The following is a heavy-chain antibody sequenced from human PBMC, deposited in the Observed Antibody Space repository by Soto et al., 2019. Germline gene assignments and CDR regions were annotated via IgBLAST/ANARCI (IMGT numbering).Heavy chain of an antibody. J-gene: IGHJ4*02. D-gene: IGHD3-3*01. CDR2: INAGNGNT. CDR1: GYTFTSYA. Sequence: ASVKVSCKASGYTFTSYAMHWVRQAPGQRLEWMGWINAGNGNTKYSQKFQGRVTITRDTSASTAYMELSSLRSEDTAVYYCARKNTRDYDFWTWYYFDYWGQGTLVTVSS. CDR3: ARKNTRDYDFWTWYYFDY. V-gene: IGHV1-3*01.